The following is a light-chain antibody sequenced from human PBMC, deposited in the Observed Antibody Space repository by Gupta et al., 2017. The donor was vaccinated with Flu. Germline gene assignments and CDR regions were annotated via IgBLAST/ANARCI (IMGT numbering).Light chain of an antibody. CDR1: SSDVGGYNY. Sequence: VTISCTGTSSDVGGYNYVSWYQQQPGKAPKLMIYEVSKRPSGVPDRFSGSKSGNTASLNVSGLQAEDEADYYCSSLEGSSDLWVFGGGTKLTV. V-gene: IGLV2-8*01. CDR3: SSLEGSSDLWV. J-gene: IGLJ3*02. CDR2: EVS.